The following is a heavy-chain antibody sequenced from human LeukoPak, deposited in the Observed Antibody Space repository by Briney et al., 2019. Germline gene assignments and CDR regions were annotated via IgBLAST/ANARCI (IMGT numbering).Heavy chain of an antibody. D-gene: IGHD2-2*01. J-gene: IGHJ6*02. Sequence: GGCLRLSCAASGFTFSSYSMNWVRQAPGKGLEWGSSISSSSTYIYYADSVKGRFTISRDNAKNSLYLQMNSLRAEDTAVYYCARGKARVVPAATYYYYYGMDVWGQGTTVTVSS. CDR2: ISSSSTYI. CDR3: ARGKARVVPAATYYYYYGMDV. CDR1: GFTFSSYS. V-gene: IGHV3-21*01.